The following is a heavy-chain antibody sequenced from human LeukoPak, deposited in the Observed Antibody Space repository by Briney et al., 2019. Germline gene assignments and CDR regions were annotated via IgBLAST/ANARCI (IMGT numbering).Heavy chain of an antibody. D-gene: IGHD3-22*01. CDR1: GYTFTNFY. CDR2: INPSGGST. CDR3: ARADYYDSSGYYLDY. V-gene: IGHV1-46*01. Sequence: AASVKVSCKASGYTFTNFYMHWVRQAPGQGLEWMGIINPSGGSTNYAQKFQGRITMARDTSTSTVYMELSSLRSEDTAVYYCARADYYDSSGYYLDYWGQGTLVTVSS. J-gene: IGHJ4*02.